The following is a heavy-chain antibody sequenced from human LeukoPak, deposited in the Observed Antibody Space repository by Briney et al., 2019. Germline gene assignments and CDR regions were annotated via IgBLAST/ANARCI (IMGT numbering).Heavy chain of an antibody. Sequence: SVKVSCKASGFTFTSSAMQWVRQARGQRLEWIGWIVVGGGNTNYAQKFQERVTITRDMSTSTAYMELSSLRSEDTAVYYCAATPMVRGVIIYYYYYGMDVWGQGTTVTVSS. V-gene: IGHV1-58*02. J-gene: IGHJ6*02. CDR2: IVVGGGNT. CDR3: AATPMVRGVIIYYYYYGMDV. D-gene: IGHD3-10*01. CDR1: GFTFTSSA.